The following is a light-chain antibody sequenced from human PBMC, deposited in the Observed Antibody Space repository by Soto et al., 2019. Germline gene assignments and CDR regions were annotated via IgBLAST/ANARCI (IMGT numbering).Light chain of an antibody. CDR1: SSDVGGYNC. CDR3: NSYTSITTPRV. V-gene: IGLV2-14*01. Sequence: QSALTQPASVSGSPGQSITISCTGTSSDVGGYNCVSWYQQHPGKAPKLMIYEVNNRPSGLSNRFSGSKSGNTASLTISGLQAEDEAAYYFNSYTSITTPRVFGGGTKVTVL. J-gene: IGLJ2*01. CDR2: EVN.